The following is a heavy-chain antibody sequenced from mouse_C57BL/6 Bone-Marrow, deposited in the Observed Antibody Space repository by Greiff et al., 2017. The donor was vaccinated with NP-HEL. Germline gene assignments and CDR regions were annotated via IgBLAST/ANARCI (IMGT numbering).Heavy chain of an antibody. CDR1: GYSFTSYY. Sequence: VQLQQSGPELVKPGASVKISCKASGYSFTSYYIHWVKQRPGQGLEWIGWLYPGSGNTKYNEKFKGKATLTADPSSSTAYMQLSSLTSEDSAVYYCARGGYFDVWGTGTTVTVSS. CDR3: ARGGYFDV. CDR2: LYPGSGNT. J-gene: IGHJ1*03. V-gene: IGHV1-66*01.